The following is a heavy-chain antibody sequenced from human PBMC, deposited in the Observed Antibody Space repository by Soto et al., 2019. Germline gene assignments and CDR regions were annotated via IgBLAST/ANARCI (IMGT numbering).Heavy chain of an antibody. J-gene: IGHJ4*02. CDR3: ARDDRHYYDSSGYEI. V-gene: IGHV3-30-3*01. Sequence: QVQLVESGGGVVQPGRSLRLSCAASGFTFSRYSMHWVRQAPGKGLEWVAVISDDGSNKYNADSVKGRFTISRDNSKNTLYLQMNSLRAEDTAVYYCARDDRHYYDSSGYEIWGQGTLVTVSS. D-gene: IGHD3-22*01. CDR1: GFTFSRYS. CDR2: ISDDGSNK.